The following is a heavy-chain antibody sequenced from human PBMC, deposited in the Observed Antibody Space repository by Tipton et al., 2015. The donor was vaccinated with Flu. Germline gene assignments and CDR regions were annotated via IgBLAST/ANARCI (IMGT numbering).Heavy chain of an antibody. Sequence: SGFTFSSYGMHWVRQAPGKGLEWVAVIWYDGSNKYYADSVKGRFTIPRDNSKNTLYLQMNSLRAEDTAVYYCARADSSGWWVYYYYGMDVWGQGTTVTVSS. CDR3: ARADSSGWWVYYYYGMDV. V-gene: IGHV3-33*01. CDR2: IWYDGSNK. CDR1: GFTFSSYG. J-gene: IGHJ6*02. D-gene: IGHD6-19*01.